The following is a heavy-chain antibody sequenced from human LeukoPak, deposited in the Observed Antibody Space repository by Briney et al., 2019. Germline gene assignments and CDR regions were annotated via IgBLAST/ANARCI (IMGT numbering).Heavy chain of an antibody. D-gene: IGHD3-10*01. J-gene: IGHJ3*02. Sequence: GGSLRLSCAASGFTFSSYAMHWVRQAPGKGLEYVSAISSNGGSTYYANSVKGRFTISRDNSKNTLYLQMGSLRAEDMAVYYCARSPGEVVNPEYAFDIWGQGTMVTVCS. CDR2: ISSNGGST. CDR3: ARSPGEVVNPEYAFDI. CDR1: GFTFSSYA. V-gene: IGHV3-64*01.